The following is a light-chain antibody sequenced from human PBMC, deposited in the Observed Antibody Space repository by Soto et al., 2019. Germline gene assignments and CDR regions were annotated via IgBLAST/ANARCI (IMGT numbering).Light chain of an antibody. J-gene: IGLJ1*01. Sequence: QSVLTQPASVSGSPGQSITISCTGTGSDVGGYNFVSWYQQHPGNAPKLMIYEVSNRPSGVSYRFSGSKSGNTASLTISGLQAEDVADYYCGSYTTIKNFGFGTGTKFTVL. V-gene: IGLV2-14*01. CDR3: GSYTTIKNFG. CDR2: EVS. CDR1: GSDVGGYNF.